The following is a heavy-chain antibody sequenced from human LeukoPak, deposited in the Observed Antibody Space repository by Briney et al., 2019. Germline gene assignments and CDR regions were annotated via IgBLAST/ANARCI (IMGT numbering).Heavy chain of an antibody. CDR2: IHPRRGDT. CDR1: GYSFTSIY. J-gene: IGHJ4*02. Sequence: ASVKVSCKTSGYSFTSIYIYWVRQAPGQGLEWMGWIHPRRGDTNYAQKFQGRVTMTRDTSISTTYLDLSSLRSDDTAVYYCARDGDSAAGSYYRGCIDSWGQGTPVTVSP. CDR3: ARDGDSAAGSYYRGCIDS. D-gene: IGHD3-10*01. V-gene: IGHV1-2*02.